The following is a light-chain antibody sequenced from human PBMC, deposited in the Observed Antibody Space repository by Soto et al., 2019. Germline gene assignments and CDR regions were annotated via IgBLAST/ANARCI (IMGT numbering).Light chain of an antibody. CDR3: QKFYDLLIT. V-gene: IGKV1-33*01. CDR1: QDISDV. CDR2: DAS. Sequence: IQITQSPSALSAYVGARVTITCQASQDISDVSNWYRQQPGKATKIMIYDASKLQTGVPSRFSGRGSGKDCTFTISSLQPDDSGTYYCQKFYDLLITLGQGTRLEI. J-gene: IGKJ5*01.